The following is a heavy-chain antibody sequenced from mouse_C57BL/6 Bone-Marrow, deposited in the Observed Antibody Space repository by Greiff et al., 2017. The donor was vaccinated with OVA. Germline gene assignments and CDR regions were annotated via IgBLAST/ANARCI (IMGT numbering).Heavy chain of an antibody. CDR1: GFSFTSYG. CDR3: ASHYYGSRDWFAY. Sequence: QVQLKESGPGLVAPSQSLSITCTVPGFSFTSYGLDRVRQPPGKGLEWLGVIWGGGSTNYNSALMSRLSISKDNSKSQVFLKMNSLQTDDTAMYYCASHYYGSRDWFAYWGQGTLVTVSA. J-gene: IGHJ3*01. V-gene: IGHV2-9*01. CDR2: IWGGGST. D-gene: IGHD1-1*01.